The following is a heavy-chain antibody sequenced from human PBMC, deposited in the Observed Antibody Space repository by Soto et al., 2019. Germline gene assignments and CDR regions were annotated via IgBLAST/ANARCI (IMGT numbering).Heavy chain of an antibody. D-gene: IGHD3-10*01. CDR1: GGSISSGGYY. V-gene: IGHV4-31*03. Sequence: QVQLQESGPGLVKPSQTLSLTCTVSGGSISSGGYYWSWIRQHPGKGLEWIGYIYYSGSTYYNPSLKSRVTISVDTSKNQFSLKLSSVTAADTAVYYCARGRLWFGEQSLNWFDPWGQGTLVTVSS. CDR2: IYYSGST. J-gene: IGHJ5*02. CDR3: ARGRLWFGEQSLNWFDP.